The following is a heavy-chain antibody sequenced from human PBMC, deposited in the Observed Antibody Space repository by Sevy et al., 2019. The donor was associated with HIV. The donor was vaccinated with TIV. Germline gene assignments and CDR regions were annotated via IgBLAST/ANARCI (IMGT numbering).Heavy chain of an antibody. D-gene: IGHD3-22*01. CDR3: ARDPMYYYDSSGYYNRGDDAFDI. V-gene: IGHV1-2*05. Sequence: VSVKVSCKASGYTFTGYYMHWVRQAPGQGLEWMGRINPNSGGTNYAQKFQGRVTMTRDTSISTAYMELSRLRSDDTDVYYCARDPMYYYDSSGYYNRGDDAFDIWGQGTMVTVSS. J-gene: IGHJ3*02. CDR2: INPNSGGT. CDR1: GYTFTGYY.